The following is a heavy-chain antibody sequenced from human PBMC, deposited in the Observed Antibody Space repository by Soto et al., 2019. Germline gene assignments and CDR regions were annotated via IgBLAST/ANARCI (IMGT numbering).Heavy chain of an antibody. CDR2: INHSGST. D-gene: IGHD3-10*01. CDR3: ALCFETARHGGGNYMDV. CDR1: GGSVSSGSYY. J-gene: IGHJ6*03. Sequence: PSETLSLTCTVSGGSVSSGSYYWSWIRQHPGKGLEWIGDINHSGSTNYNPSLKSRVTISVDTSKNQFSLKPSSVTAADTAVYYCALCFETARHGGGNYMDVWGKGTTVTVSS. V-gene: IGHV4-61*01.